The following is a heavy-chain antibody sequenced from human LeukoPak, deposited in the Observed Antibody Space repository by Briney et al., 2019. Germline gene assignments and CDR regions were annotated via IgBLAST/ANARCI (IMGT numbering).Heavy chain of an antibody. J-gene: IGHJ4*02. Sequence: GGSLRPSCAASGFTFSSCTMNWVHQAPGKGLEWVSSISSTSSYIYYADSVKGRFTISRDNAKNSLYLQMNSLRAEDTAVYYCARVGRGSGSVIDYWGQGTLVTVSS. CDR3: ARVGRGSGSVIDY. D-gene: IGHD3-10*01. CDR1: GFTFSSCT. CDR2: ISSTSSYI. V-gene: IGHV3-21*01.